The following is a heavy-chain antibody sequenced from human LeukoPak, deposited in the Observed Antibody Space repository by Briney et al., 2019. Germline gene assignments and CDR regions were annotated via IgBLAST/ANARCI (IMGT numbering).Heavy chain of an antibody. CDR1: GFTFSAYT. Sequence: GRSLRLSCAASGFTFSAYTIHWVRQAPGKGLEWVAVMSNDGSIKKYANSVKGRFTISRDNSKNTLFLQMDSLRAEDTALYYCARELTIFGVTIQRYDTFDIWGQGTMVTVSS. CDR2: MSNDGSIK. CDR3: ARELTIFGVTIQRYDTFDI. V-gene: IGHV3-30-3*01. D-gene: IGHD3-3*01. J-gene: IGHJ3*02.